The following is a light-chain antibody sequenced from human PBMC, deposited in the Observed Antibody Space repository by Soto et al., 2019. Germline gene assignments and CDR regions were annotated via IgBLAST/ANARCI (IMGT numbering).Light chain of an antibody. CDR3: QQYNNWPLT. V-gene: IGKV3-15*01. Sequence: EIVMTQYPATLSVSQGERATLSCRASQSVNNNLALYQQKPGQPPRLLISGASARATGIPARFSGSVSGTEFTLTVSILQSEDFAVYYCQQYNNWPLTFGGGTKVAIK. CDR1: QSVNNN. J-gene: IGKJ4*01. CDR2: GAS.